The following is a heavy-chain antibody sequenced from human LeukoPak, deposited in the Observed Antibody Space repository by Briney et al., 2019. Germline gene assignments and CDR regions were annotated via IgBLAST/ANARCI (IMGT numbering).Heavy chain of an antibody. D-gene: IGHD3-10*01. CDR2: ISYDGSNK. CDR3: ARDLGGSGSYSPYYYYYGMDV. CDR1: GFTFSSYA. Sequence: GGSLRLSCAASGFTFSSYAMHWVRQAPGKGLEWVAVISYDGSNKYYVDSVKGRFTISRDNSKNTLYLQMNSLRAEDTAVYYCARDLGGSGSYSPYYYYYGMDVWGQGTTVTVSS. J-gene: IGHJ6*02. V-gene: IGHV3-30-3*01.